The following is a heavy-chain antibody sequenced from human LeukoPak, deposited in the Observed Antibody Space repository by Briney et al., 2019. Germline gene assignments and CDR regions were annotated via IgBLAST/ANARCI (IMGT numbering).Heavy chain of an antibody. V-gene: IGHV3-30*02. CDR3: AREHCSGGSCYNDY. CDR1: GFTFSSYG. D-gene: IGHD2-15*01. J-gene: IGHJ4*02. Sequence: GGSLRLSCAASGFTFSSYGMHWVRQAPGKGLEWVAFIRYDGSNKYYADSVKGRFTISRDNSKNTLYLQMNSLRAEDTAVYYCAREHCSGGSCYNDYWGQGTLVTVSS. CDR2: IRYDGSNK.